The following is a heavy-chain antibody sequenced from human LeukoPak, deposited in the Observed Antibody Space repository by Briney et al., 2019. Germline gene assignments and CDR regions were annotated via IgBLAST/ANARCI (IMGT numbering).Heavy chain of an antibody. J-gene: IGHJ5*02. CDR1: GGTFSGYA. D-gene: IGHD4-23*01. CDR2: IIPIFGTA. CDR3: ARDPGTRVVTPGVIWFDP. Sequence: SVKVSCKASGGTFSGYAISWVRQAPGQGLEWMGRIIPIFGTANYAQKFQGRVTITTDESTSTAYMELSSLRSEDTAVYHCARDPGTRVVTPGVIWFDPWGQGTLVTVSS. V-gene: IGHV1-69*05.